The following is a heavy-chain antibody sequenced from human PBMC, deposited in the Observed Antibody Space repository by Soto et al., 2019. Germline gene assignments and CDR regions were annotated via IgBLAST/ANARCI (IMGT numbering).Heavy chain of an antibody. CDR1: GGFISSSNR. CDR3: ARGLGP. Sequence: SQTLSLTCAVSGGFISSSNRWRWVRQPPGKGLEWIGEIYHSGSTYYNPSLKSRVTISVDRSKNQFSLKLNSVTAADTAVYYCARGLGPWGHGTLVTVSS. V-gene: IGHV4-4*02. J-gene: IGHJ5*02. CDR2: IYHSGST. D-gene: IGHD3-10*01.